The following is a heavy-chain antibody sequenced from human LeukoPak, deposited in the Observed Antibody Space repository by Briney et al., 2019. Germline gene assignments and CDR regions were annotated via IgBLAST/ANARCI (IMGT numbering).Heavy chain of an antibody. CDR1: GFTFNNYA. V-gene: IGHV3-23*01. Sequence: GGSLRLPCAASGFTFNNYAMIWARHAPGKGLEWVSTIPGSGGSTYSADSVKGRLTISRDNSKNTLYLQMNSLRADDTALYYCARNQDSSWYYYYMDVWGKGTTVTVSS. J-gene: IGHJ6*03. CDR2: IPGSGGST. CDR3: ARNQDSSWYYYYMDV. D-gene: IGHD6-13*01.